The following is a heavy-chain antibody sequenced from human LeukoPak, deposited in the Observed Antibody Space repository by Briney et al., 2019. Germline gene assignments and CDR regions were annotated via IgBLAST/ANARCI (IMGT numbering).Heavy chain of an antibody. CDR1: GDGINSYY. CDR3: ARDSSNWYFDL. D-gene: IGHD2/OR15-2a*01. V-gene: IGHV4-59*01. Sequence: SETLSLTCTVSGDGINSYYWSWIRQPPGKGLEWLGYIYFSGSTKYNPSLENRITISVDRSKSQFSLKLSSVTAADTAVYYCARDSSNWYFDLWGRGTLVTVSS. J-gene: IGHJ2*01. CDR2: IYFSGST.